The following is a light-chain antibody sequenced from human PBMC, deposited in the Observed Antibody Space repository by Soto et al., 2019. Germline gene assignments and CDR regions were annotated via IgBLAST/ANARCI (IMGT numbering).Light chain of an antibody. Sequence: DIQMTQSPSSLSASVGDRVTITCLASQTNSTYLNWYQQKPGKVPKLLIYAASTLQSGVPSRFSGSGSGTDFTLTINSLQPEDFATYYCQQSHGIPYTFGQGTKLEIK. V-gene: IGKV1-39*01. CDR2: AAS. CDR3: QQSHGIPYT. CDR1: QTNSTY. J-gene: IGKJ2*01.